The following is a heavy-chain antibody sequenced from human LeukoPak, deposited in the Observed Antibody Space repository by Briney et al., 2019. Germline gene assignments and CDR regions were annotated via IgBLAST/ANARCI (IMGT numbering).Heavy chain of an antibody. D-gene: IGHD6-13*01. J-gene: IGHJ4*02. CDR1: GFTFSSYS. CDR3: ARGGKIAAAGTGY. V-gene: IGHV3-21*01. Sequence: KSGGSLRLSCAASGFTFSSYSMNWVRQAPGKGLEWVSSISSSSSYIYYADSVKGRFTISRDNAKNSLYLQMNSLRAEDTAVYYCARGGKIAAAGTGYWGQGTLVTVSS. CDR2: ISSSSSYI.